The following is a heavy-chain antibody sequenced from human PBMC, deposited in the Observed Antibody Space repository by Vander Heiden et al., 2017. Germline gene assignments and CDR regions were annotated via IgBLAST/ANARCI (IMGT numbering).Heavy chain of an antibody. D-gene: IGHD6-25*01. CDR1: AGSISSYY. CDR2: IYYSGST. J-gene: IGHJ4*02. V-gene: IGHV4-59*01. Sequence: QVQLQESGPGLAKHSETLSLTSTVSAGSISSYYWSWLRQPPGKGLEWIGYIYYSGSTSYNPTLKSRVTISVDTSKNQFSLKLTSVTAADTAVYYCARLRRSVYFDYWGQGTLVTVSS. CDR3: ARLRRSVYFDY.